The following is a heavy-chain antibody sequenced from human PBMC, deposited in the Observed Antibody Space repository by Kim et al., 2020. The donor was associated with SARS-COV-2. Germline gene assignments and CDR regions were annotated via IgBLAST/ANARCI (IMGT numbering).Heavy chain of an antibody. V-gene: IGHV3-74*01. D-gene: IGHD3-3*01. CDR3: ARGGYYDFWSGYYNLCYYCQRDV. CDR2: INSDGSST. J-gene: IGHJ6*03. CDR1: GFTFSSYW. Sequence: GGSLRLSCAASGFTFSSYWMHWVRQAPGKGLVWVSLINSDGSSTSYADSVKGRFTISRDNAKNTLYLQMNSLRAEDTAVYYCARGGYYDFWSGYYNLCYYCQRDVWGKGPTVTVSS.